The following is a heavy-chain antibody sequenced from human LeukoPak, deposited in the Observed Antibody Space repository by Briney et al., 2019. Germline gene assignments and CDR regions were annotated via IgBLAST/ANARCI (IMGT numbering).Heavy chain of an antibody. V-gene: IGHV4-38-2*02. CDR3: ARHYNRNGPFDY. CDR2: IYHSGST. J-gene: IGHJ4*02. Sequence: SETLSLTCTVSGYSISSGYYWGWIRQPPGKGLEWIGSIYHSGSTYYNPSLKSRVTISLDTSKNQFSLRLTSVTAADTAVYYCARHYNRNGPFDYWGQGTLVTVSS. D-gene: IGHD1-14*01. CDR1: GYSISSGYY.